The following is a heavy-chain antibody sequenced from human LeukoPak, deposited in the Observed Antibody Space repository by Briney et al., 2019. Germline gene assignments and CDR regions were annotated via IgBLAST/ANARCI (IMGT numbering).Heavy chain of an antibody. V-gene: IGHV4-4*07. D-gene: IGHD6-6*01. CDR2: IYTSGST. CDR3: ASSRQLPVSVRAFDI. Sequence: SETLSLTCTVSGGSISSYYWSWIRQPAGKGLEWIGRIYTSGSTNYNPSLKSRVTMSVDTSKNQFSLKLSFVTAADTAVYYCASSRQLPVSVRAFDIWGQGTMVTVSS. J-gene: IGHJ3*02. CDR1: GGSISSYY.